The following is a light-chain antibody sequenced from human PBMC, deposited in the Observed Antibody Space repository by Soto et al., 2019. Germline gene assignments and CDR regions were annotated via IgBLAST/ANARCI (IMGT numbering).Light chain of an antibody. CDR2: GNS. CDR3: QSYDSSLSGSVV. CDR1: SSNIGAGYD. J-gene: IGLJ2*01. Sequence: QLVLTQPPSVSGAPGQRVTISCTGSSSNIGAGYDAHWYQQLPGTAPKLLIYGNSNRPSGVPDRFSGSKSGTSASLAITGLTAEDEADYYCQSYDSSLSGSVVFGGGTKLTVL. V-gene: IGLV1-40*01.